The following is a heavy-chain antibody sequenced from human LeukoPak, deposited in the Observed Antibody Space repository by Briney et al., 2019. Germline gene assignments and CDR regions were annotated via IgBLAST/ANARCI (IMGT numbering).Heavy chain of an antibody. CDR2: ISSSSRTI. CDR3: ARGCSGGSCYYYFDY. CDR1: GFTFSSYS. J-gene: IGHJ4*02. V-gene: IGHV3-48*01. D-gene: IGHD2-15*01. Sequence: PGGSLRLSCAASGFTFSSYSMNWVRQAPGKGLERVSYISSSSRTIYYADSVKGRFTISRDNAKNSLYLLMNSLRAEDTAVYYCARGCSGGSCYYYFDYWGQGTLVTVSS.